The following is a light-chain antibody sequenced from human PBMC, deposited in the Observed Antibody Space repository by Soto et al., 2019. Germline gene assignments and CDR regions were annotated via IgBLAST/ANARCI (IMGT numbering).Light chain of an antibody. J-gene: IGKJ2*01. CDR3: QHYVTSPYT. CDR2: DAS. CDR1: QSVSSSY. V-gene: IGKV3D-20*01. Sequence: EIVLTQSPATLSLSPGEGATLSCGASQSVSSSYLAWYQQKPGLAPRLLIYDASSRATGIPDRFSGSGSGTGFTLPISRLETEDFAVYYCQHYVTSPYTFGQGTKLEIK.